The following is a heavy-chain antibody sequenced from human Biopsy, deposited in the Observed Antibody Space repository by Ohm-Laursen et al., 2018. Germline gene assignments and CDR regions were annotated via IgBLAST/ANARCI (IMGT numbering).Heavy chain of an antibody. J-gene: IGHJ1*01. CDR3: ATKLTGYFHH. V-gene: IGHV1-69*06. Sequence: SVKVSCKAPGGTFSNYGVNWVRQAPGQGLEWLGGNIPILGTGNYAQKFQDRVTVAADTSTSTATMELRSLRPDDTAVYYCATKLTGYFHHWGQGTLVIVSS. D-gene: IGHD3-9*01. CDR1: GGTFSNYG. CDR2: NIPILGTG.